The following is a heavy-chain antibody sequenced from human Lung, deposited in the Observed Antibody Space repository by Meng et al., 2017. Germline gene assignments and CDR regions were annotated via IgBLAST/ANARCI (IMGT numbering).Heavy chain of an antibody. CDR2: IYPRDSDT. CDR1: GYNFNRNW. Sequence: GESLKISCKGSGYNFNRNWVGWVRQMPGKGLEWMGTIYPRDSDTRYSPSFQGQVTISADKSINTAHLHWSSLKASDTPMYYCARHLSDTYYSGFNYWGQGTLVTVSS. V-gene: IGHV5-51*01. D-gene: IGHD3-10*01. CDR3: ARHLSDTYYSGFNY. J-gene: IGHJ4*02.